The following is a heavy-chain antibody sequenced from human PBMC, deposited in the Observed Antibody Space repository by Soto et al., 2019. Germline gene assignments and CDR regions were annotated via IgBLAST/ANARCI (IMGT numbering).Heavy chain of an antibody. V-gene: IGHV3-64*01. CDR1: GFTFDKYA. Sequence: GGSLRFPCAPYGFTFDKYAMDWARLPPGKGLEYVSAITSVGISTYYAQSVKGRFTISRDNSNNTLYLQMGSLQPEDPAVYYFERDVGGRFSYIFDVWGQGTTVTISS. J-gene: IGHJ6*02. CDR3: ERDVGGRFSYIFDV. CDR2: ITSVGIST. D-gene: IGHD3-9*01.